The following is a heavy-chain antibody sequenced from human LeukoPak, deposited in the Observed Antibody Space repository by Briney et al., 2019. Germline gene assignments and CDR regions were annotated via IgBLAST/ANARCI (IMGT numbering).Heavy chain of an antibody. CDR2: INHSGST. J-gene: IGHJ4*02. CDR3: ARRGYCSSTSCYAYFDY. D-gene: IGHD2-2*01. Sequence: PSETPSLTCAVYGGSFSGYYWSWIRQPPGKGLEWIGEINHSGSTNYNPSPKSGVTISVDTSKNQFSLKLSSVTAADTAVYYCARRGYCSSTSCYAYFDYWGQGTLVTVSS. CDR1: GGSFSGYY. V-gene: IGHV4-34*01.